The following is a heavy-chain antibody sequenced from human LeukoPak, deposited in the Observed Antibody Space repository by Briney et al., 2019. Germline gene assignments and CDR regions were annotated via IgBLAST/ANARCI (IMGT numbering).Heavy chain of an antibody. Sequence: GGSLRLSCAASGFTFSSYGMSWVRQAPGKGLEWVSAISGSGGSTYYADSVKGRFTISRDNSKNTLYLQMNSLKTEDTAVYYCTRPEFITGTTAFDYWGQGTLVTVSS. V-gene: IGHV3-23*01. CDR3: TRPEFITGTTAFDY. J-gene: IGHJ4*02. CDR1: GFTFSSYG. D-gene: IGHD1-20*01. CDR2: ISGSGGST.